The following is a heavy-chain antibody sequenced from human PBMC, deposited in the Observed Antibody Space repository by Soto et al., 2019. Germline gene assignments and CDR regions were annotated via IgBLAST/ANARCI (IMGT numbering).Heavy chain of an antibody. CDR1: GGSVSSNNYY. V-gene: IGHV4-61*01. CDR2: ISYSGST. J-gene: IGHJ2*01. D-gene: IGHD6-13*01. Sequence: QVQLQESGPGLVKPSETLSLTCTVSGGSVSSNNYYWSWIRQPPGKGLEWIGYISYSGSTKYNPSLKSRSTISLATSKNQFSLRLSSVTAADTAVYYCARDGFSSSYFDLWGRGTLVTVSS. CDR3: ARDGFSSSYFDL.